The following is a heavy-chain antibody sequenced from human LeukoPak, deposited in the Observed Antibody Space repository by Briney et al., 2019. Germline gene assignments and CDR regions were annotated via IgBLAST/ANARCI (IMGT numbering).Heavy chain of an antibody. CDR2: IYSGVST. V-gene: IGHV3-53*01. CDR1: GFTVSSNY. Sequence: SGGSLRLSCAASGFTVSSNYMSWVRQAPGKGLEWVSVIYSGVSTNYADSVKGRFTISRDNAKNSLYLQMNSLRAEDTAIYYCARGMVETDYWGQGTLVTVSS. J-gene: IGHJ4*02. D-gene: IGHD2-8*01. CDR3: ARGMVETDY.